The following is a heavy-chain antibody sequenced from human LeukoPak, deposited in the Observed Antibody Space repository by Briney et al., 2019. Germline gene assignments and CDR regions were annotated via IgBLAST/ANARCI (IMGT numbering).Heavy chain of an antibody. Sequence: GGSLRLSCAASGFTFSSYAMSWVRQAPGKGLEWVSTISGSGDGTWYADSVKGRFTISRDNSKNTLYLQINSLRAEDTAFYYCAKDRDNSYGYDCWGQGTLVTVSS. CDR2: ISGSGDGT. CDR1: GFTFSSYA. J-gene: IGHJ4*02. V-gene: IGHV3-23*01. CDR3: AKDRDNSYGYDC. D-gene: IGHD5-18*01.